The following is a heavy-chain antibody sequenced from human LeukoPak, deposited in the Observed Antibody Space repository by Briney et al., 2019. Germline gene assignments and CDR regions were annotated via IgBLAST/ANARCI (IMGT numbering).Heavy chain of an antibody. CDR2: IYTSGST. D-gene: IGHD3-9*01. J-gene: IGHJ4*02. Sequence: PSETLSLTCTVSGGSISSGSYYWSWIRQPAGKGLEWIERIYTSGSTNYNPSLKSRVTISVDTSKNQFSLKLSSVTAADTAVYYCARERLLTGYSYFDYWGQGTLVTVSS. CDR1: GGSISSGSYY. CDR3: ARERLLTGYSYFDY. V-gene: IGHV4-61*02.